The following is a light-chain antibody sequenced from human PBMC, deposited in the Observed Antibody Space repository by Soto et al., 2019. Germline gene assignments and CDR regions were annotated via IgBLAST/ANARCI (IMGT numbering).Light chain of an antibody. CDR2: DAS. CDR1: QDIGTY. Sequence: AIRMTQSPSSFSASTGDRVSITCRATQDIGTYLAWYQQIPGKAPKLLIYDASTLQTGVPSRLSGSGSGTDFTLTISYLQSEDFGTYYCQQFYNYPRTFGQGTTVDIK. V-gene: IGKV1-8*01. CDR3: QQFYNYPRT. J-gene: IGKJ1*01.